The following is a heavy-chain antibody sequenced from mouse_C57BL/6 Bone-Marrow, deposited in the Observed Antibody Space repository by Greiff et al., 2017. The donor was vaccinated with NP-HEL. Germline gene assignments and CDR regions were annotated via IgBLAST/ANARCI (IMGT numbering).Heavy chain of an antibody. Sequence: VQLKQSGTVLARPGASVKMSCKTSGFTFTSYCMHWVKQRPGQGLEWIGAIYPGNSDTSYNQKFKGKAKLTAVTSASTAYMELSSLTTEDTAVFDCTRYKVWGYSHFDYWGKGTTLTVSS. J-gene: IGHJ2*01. CDR2: IYPGNSDT. D-gene: IGHD2-3*01. CDR3: TRYKVWGYSHFDY. V-gene: IGHV1-5*01. CDR1: GFTFTSYC.